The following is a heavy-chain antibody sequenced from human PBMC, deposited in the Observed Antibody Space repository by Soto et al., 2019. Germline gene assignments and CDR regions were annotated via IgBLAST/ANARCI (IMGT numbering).Heavy chain of an antibody. Sequence: GGSLRLSCAASGFTFSSYAMHWVRQAPGKGLEWVAVISYDGSNKYYADSVKGRFTISRDNSKNTLYLQMNSLRAEDTAVYYSARGYLWLRDYYGMDVWGQGTTVTVSS. V-gene: IGHV3-30-3*01. J-gene: IGHJ6*02. D-gene: IGHD6-19*01. CDR3: ARGYLWLRDYYGMDV. CDR2: ISYDGSNK. CDR1: GFTFSSYA.